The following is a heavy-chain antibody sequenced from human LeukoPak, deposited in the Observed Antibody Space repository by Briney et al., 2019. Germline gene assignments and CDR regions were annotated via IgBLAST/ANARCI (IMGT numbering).Heavy chain of an antibody. Sequence: SETLSLTCAVSGGSISSSNWWSWVRQPPGKGLDWIGEIYHSWSTNYNPSLKSRVTISVDKSKNQFSLKLSSVTAADTAVYYCAREGEYYYGSGSYKQDDYYFDYWGQGTLVTVSS. J-gene: IGHJ4*02. CDR2: IYHSWST. CDR3: AREGEYYYGSGSYKQDDYYFDY. V-gene: IGHV4-4*02. CDR1: GGSISSSNW. D-gene: IGHD3-10*01.